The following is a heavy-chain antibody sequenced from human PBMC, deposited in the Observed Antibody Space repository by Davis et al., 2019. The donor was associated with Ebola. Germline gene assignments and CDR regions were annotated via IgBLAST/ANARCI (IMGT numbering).Heavy chain of an antibody. CDR3: SPDPVLTAKNV. Sequence: ASVKVSCKVFGYTLSDFLMHWVRQAPGGGLEWMGGFHSEDGGHRYAQKLQGRVTMTEDTLTSTDYMGTTRLTSEDTAVYFCSPDPVLTAKNVWGQGTLVTVSS. D-gene: IGHD5-18*01. CDR2: FHSEDGGH. J-gene: IGHJ4*02. V-gene: IGHV1-24*01. CDR1: GYTLSDFL.